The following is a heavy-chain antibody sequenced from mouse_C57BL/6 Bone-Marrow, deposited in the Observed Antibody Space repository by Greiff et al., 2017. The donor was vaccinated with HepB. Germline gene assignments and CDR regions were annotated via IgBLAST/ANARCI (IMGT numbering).Heavy chain of an antibody. CDR3: TTRALVTTVVADWYFDV. D-gene: IGHD1-1*01. Sequence: EVQGVESGAELVRPGASVKLSCTASGFNIKDDYMHWVKQRPEQGLEWIGWIDPENGDTEYASKFQGKATITADTSSNTAYLQRSSLTSEDTAVYYCTTRALVTTVVADWYFDVWGTGTTVTVSS. CDR1: GFNIKDDY. J-gene: IGHJ1*03. V-gene: IGHV14-4*01. CDR2: IDPENGDT.